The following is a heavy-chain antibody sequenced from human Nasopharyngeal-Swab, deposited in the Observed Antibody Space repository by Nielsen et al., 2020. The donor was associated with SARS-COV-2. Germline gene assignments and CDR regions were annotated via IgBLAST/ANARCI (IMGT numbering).Heavy chain of an antibody. J-gene: IGHJ6*03. Sequence: GESLKISCAASGFTFSRFGMGWVRQAPGKGLEWVSAISASGVTTYYADSVKGRFTISRDNSKSTLYLQMNSLRAEDTAAYYCAKDLNSNFLNYMDVWGKGTTVSVPS. D-gene: IGHD4-11*01. CDR2: ISASGVTT. CDR1: GFTFSRFG. CDR3: AKDLNSNFLNYMDV. V-gene: IGHV3-23*01.